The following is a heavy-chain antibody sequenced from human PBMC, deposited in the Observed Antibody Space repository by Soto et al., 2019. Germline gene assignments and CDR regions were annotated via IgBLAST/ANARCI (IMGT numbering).Heavy chain of an antibody. CDR2: VSTNGAT. CDR1: DDFISSYY. V-gene: IGHV4-4*07. Sequence: SETLSLTCTVSDDFISSYYWNWIRQPAGKGLEWIGRVSTNGATNYNPSLESRVTMSVDTSKNQFSLKLTSVTAADTAVYFCARADYEILTGSYAMDVWGQGTTVTVS. CDR3: ARADYEILTGSYAMDV. J-gene: IGHJ6*02. D-gene: IGHD3-9*01.